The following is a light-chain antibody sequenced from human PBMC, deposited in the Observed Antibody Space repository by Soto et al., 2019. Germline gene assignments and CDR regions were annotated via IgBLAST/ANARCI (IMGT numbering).Light chain of an antibody. V-gene: IGLV2-11*01. J-gene: IGLJ2*01. CDR2: DVT. CDR3: CSYAGSDTYVV. CDR1: SSDVGVYNY. Sequence: QSVLTQPRSVSGSPGQSVTISCTGTSSDVGVYNYVSWYQHHPGKAPRLIIYDVTKRPSGVPDRFSASKSGNTASLTISGLQAEDEAEYYCCSYAGSDTYVVFGGGTKLTVL.